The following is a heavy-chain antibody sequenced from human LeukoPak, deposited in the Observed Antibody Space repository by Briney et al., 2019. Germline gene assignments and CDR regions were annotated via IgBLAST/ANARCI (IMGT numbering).Heavy chain of an antibody. V-gene: IGHV1-24*01. CDR3: ATKYCSSTSCFYYFDY. D-gene: IGHD2-2*01. CDR1: GYTLTELS. J-gene: IGHJ4*02. Sequence: GASVKVSCKVSGYTLTELSMHWVRQAPGKGLGWMGRFDPEDGETIYAQKFQGRVTMTEDTSTDTAYMELSSLRSEDTAVYYCATKYCSSTSCFYYFDYWGQGTLVTVSS. CDR2: FDPEDGET.